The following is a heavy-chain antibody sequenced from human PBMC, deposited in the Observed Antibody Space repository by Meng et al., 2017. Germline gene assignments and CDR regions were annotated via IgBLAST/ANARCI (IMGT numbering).Heavy chain of an antibody. Sequence: QPVQSGSEVKKPGSSVKFSCKASGGTFSSYAISWVRQAPGQGLEWMGGIIPIFGTANYAQKFQGRVTITADKSTSTAYMELSSLRSEDTAVYYCHSGWYQAGDDYWGQGTLVTVSS. J-gene: IGHJ4*02. D-gene: IGHD6-19*01. CDR3: HSGWYQAGDDY. CDR1: GGTFSSYA. V-gene: IGHV1-69*06. CDR2: IIPIFGTA.